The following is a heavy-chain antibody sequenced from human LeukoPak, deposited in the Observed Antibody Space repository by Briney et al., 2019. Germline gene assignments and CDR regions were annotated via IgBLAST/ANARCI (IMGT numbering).Heavy chain of an antibody. CDR3: ARTRDGYLLYYYYYMDV. Sequence: SETLSLTCTVSGGSISSYYWSWIRQPPGKGLEWIGYIYYSGSTNYNPSLKSRVTISVDTSKNQFSLELSSVAAADTAVYYCARTRDGYLLYYYYYMDVWGKGTTVTVSS. CDR1: GGSISSYY. V-gene: IGHV4-59*01. D-gene: IGHD5-24*01. CDR2: IYYSGST. J-gene: IGHJ6*03.